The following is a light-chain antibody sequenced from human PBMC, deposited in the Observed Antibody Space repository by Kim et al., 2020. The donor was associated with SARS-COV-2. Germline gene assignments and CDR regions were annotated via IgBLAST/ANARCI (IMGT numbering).Light chain of an antibody. J-gene: IGLJ2*01. CDR2: YDS. CDR1: NIGSKS. Sequence: SYELTQPPSVSVAPGQTARITCGGNNIGSKSVHWYQQKPGQAPVLVIYYDSDRPSGIPERFSGSNSGNTATLTISRVEAVDEADYYYQAWDSSSDHPVFG. CDR3: QAWDSSSDHPV. V-gene: IGLV3-21*04.